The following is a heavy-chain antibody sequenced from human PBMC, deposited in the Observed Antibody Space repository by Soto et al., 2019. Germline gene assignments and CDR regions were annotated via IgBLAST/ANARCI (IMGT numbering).Heavy chain of an antibody. Sequence: LTCTVSGGSISSGGYYWSWIRQHPGKGLEWIGYIYYSGSTYYNPSLKSRVTISVDTSKNQFSLKLSSVTAADTAVYYCARVFSDSSSFFDPWGQGTLVTVSS. CDR1: GGSISSGGYY. CDR2: IYYSGST. J-gene: IGHJ5*02. D-gene: IGHD6-13*01. V-gene: IGHV4-31*03. CDR3: ARVFSDSSSFFDP.